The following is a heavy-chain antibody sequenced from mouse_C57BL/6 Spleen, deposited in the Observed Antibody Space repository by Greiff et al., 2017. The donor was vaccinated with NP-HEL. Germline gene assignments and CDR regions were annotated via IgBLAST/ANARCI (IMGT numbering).Heavy chain of an antibody. CDR1: GYAFSSSW. V-gene: IGHV1-82*01. D-gene: IGHD2-4*01. CDR3: ARSLYDYAAMDY. CDR2: IYPGDGDT. Sequence: QVQLKQSGPELVKPGASVKISCKASGYAFSSSWMNWVKQRPGKGLEWIGRIYPGDGDTNYNGKFKGKATLTADKSSSTAYMQLSSLTSEDSAVYFCARSLYDYAAMDYWGQGTSVTVSS. J-gene: IGHJ4*01.